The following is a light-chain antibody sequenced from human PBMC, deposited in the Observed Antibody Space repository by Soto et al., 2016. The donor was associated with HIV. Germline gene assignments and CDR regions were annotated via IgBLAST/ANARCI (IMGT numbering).Light chain of an antibody. CDR2: VSS. Sequence: AIRMTQSPSSFSASTGDRVTITCRASQGVSSYLAWYQQKPGKAPELLIYVSSTLQSGVPSRFTGSGSGTDFTLTISCLQSEDYATYYCQQYYTYPFTFGPGPKWMS. V-gene: IGKV1-8*01. CDR3: QQYYTYPFT. CDR1: QGVSSY. J-gene: IGKJ3*01.